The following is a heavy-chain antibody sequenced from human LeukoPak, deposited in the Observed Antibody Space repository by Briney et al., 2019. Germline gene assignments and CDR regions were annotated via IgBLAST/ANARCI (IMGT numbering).Heavy chain of an antibody. CDR1: GYTFTGYY. J-gene: IGHJ4*02. CDR2: INPNSGGT. V-gene: IGHV1-2*02. CDR3: ARAREEYYYGSGTLDY. D-gene: IGHD3-10*01. Sequence: ASVKVSCKASGYTFTGYYMHWVRQAPGQGLEWMGWINPNSGGTNYAQKFQGRVTMTRDTSISTAYMELSRLRSDDTAVYYCARAREEYYYGSGTLDYWGQGTLVTVSS.